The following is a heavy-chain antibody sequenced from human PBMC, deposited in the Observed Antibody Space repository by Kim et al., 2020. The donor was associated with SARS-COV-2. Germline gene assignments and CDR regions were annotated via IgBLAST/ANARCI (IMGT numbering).Heavy chain of an antibody. V-gene: IGHV3-43*02. CDR3: AKDIGYSSSWYVPYYYYGMDV. J-gene: IGHJ6*02. CDR2: ISGDGGST. D-gene: IGHD6-13*01. CDR1: GFTFDDYA. Sequence: GSLRLSCAASGFTFDDYAMHWVRQAPGKGLEWVSLISGDGGSTYYADSVKGRFTISRDNSKNSLYLQMNSLRTEDTALYYCAKDIGYSSSWYVPYYYYGMDVWGQGTTVTVSS.